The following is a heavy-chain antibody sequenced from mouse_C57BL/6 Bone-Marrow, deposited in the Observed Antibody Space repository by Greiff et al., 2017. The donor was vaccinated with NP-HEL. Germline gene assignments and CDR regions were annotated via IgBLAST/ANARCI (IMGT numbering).Heavy chain of an antibody. CDR2: ISDGGSYT. J-gene: IGHJ1*03. CDR3: ARVTTVVGRGYWYFDV. D-gene: IGHD1-1*01. Sequence: EVKLQESGGGLVKPGGSLKLSCAASGFTFSSYAMSWVRQTPEKRLEWVATISDGGSYTYYPDNVKGRFTISRDNAKNNLYLQMSHLKSEDTAMYYCARVTTVVGRGYWYFDVWGTGTTVTVSS. V-gene: IGHV5-4*03. CDR1: GFTFSSYA.